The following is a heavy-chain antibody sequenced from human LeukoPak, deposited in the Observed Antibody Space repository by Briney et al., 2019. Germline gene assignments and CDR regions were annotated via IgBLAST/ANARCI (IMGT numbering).Heavy chain of an antibody. D-gene: IGHD2-21*01. CDR3: AKFLPTHIVVANYYFDY. CDR1: GFTFSSYA. CDR2: ISGSGGST. Sequence: GGSLRLSWAASGFTFSSYAMSWVRQAPGKGLEWVSAISGSGGSTYYADSVKGRFTISRDNSKNTLYLQMNSLRAEDTAVYYCAKFLPTHIVVANYYFDYWGQGTLVTVSS. V-gene: IGHV3-23*01. J-gene: IGHJ4*02.